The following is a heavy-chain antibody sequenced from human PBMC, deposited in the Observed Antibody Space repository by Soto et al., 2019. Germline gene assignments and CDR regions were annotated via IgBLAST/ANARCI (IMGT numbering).Heavy chain of an antibody. Sequence: QVQLVESGGGVVHPWRSLRLSCAGSGVIFSNYGMHWVRQAPAKWLEWVAVISDDGSNKDYADSVKGRFAISRDSPKNTLYLQMNSLRGEDTDVYYCARPRPPYYYYFGMDVCGQWTTVTVSS. J-gene: IGHJ6*02. CDR1: GVIFSNYG. CDR3: ARPRPPYYYYFGMDV. V-gene: IGHV3-30*03. CDR2: ISDDGSNK.